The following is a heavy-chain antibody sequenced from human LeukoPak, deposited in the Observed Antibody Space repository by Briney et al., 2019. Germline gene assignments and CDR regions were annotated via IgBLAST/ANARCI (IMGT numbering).Heavy chain of an antibody. CDR2: ISSGGGTR. D-gene: IGHD3-22*01. J-gene: IGHJ3*01. Sequence: HPGGSLRLSCAASGFTFSAYEMDWVRQAPGKGLEWVSYISSGGGTRYYADPVRGRFTISRDNAKNSLYLQMNSLRSEDTAVYYCAKEFIPESSGFDAFDVWGQGTMVTVSS. V-gene: IGHV3-48*03. CDR1: GFTFSAYE. CDR3: AKEFIPESSGFDAFDV.